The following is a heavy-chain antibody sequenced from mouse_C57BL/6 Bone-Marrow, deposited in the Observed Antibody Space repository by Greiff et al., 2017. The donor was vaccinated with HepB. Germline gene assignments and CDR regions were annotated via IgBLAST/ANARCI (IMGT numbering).Heavy chain of an antibody. Sequence: VQLVESGAELARPGASVKLSCKASGYTFTSYGISWVKQRTGQGLEWIGEIYPRSGNTYYNEKFKGKATLTADKSSSTAYMELRSLTSEDSAVYFCARQGSSGPYAMDYWGQGTSVTVSS. V-gene: IGHV1-81*01. CDR1: GYTFTSYG. CDR2: IYPRSGNT. D-gene: IGHD3-2*02. CDR3: ARQGSSGPYAMDY. J-gene: IGHJ4*01.